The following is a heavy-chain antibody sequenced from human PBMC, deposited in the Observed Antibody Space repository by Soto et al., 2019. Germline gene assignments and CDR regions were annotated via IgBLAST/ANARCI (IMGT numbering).Heavy chain of an antibody. J-gene: IGHJ6*02. CDR3: AGGRIVVAGSSAYYSMDV. D-gene: IGHD6-19*01. V-gene: IGHV1-69*01. Sequence: QVHLLLQSGADVKKPGSSVKVACKASGGNPSNSAISWVRQAPGQGLEWMGGIIPVFGIISHAQNFQGRVTITADESTNTAYMELSSLRSEDTDVYFCAGGRIVVAGSSAYYSMDVWGQGTTVTVSS. CDR2: IIPVFGII. CDR1: GGNPSNSA.